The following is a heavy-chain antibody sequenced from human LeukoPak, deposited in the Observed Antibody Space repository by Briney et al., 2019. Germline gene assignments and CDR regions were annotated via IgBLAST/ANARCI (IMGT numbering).Heavy chain of an antibody. J-gene: IGHJ4*02. CDR3: ARGLPRGYSYGYVY. CDR2: INHSRST. CDR1: GGSFSGYY. Sequence: SETLSLTCAVYGGSFSGYYWSWIRQPPGKGLEWTGEINHSRSTNYNPSLKSRVTISVDTSKNQFSLKLSSVTAADTAVYYCARGLPRGYSYGYVYWGQGTLVTVSS. D-gene: IGHD5-18*01. V-gene: IGHV4-34*01.